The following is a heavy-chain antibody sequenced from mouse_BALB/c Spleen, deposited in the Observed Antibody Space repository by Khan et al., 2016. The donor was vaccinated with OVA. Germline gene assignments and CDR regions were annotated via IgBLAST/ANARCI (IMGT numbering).Heavy chain of an antibody. Sequence: LVESGPELKKPGETVKISCKASGYTFTIYGMNWVRQAPGKGLKWMGWINTYTGEPTYADDFKGRFAFSLETSASTAFLQINNLKNEDTATYFCARVGYNGTMDYWGQGTSVTGSS. D-gene: IGHD2-14*01. CDR3: ARVGYNGTMDY. CDR2: INTYTGEP. J-gene: IGHJ4*01. CDR1: GYTFTIYG. V-gene: IGHV9-3-1*01.